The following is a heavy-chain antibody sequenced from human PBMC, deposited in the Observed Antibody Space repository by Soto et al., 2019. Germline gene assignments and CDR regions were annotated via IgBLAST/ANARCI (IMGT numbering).Heavy chain of an antibody. CDR3: ARGGSYFDY. CDR2: ISYDGSNK. Sequence: VQLVESGGGLVKPGGSLRLSCAASGFTFSSYSMNWVRQAPGKGLEWVAVISYDGSNKYYADSVKGRFTISRDNSKNTLYLQMNSLRAEDTAVYYCARGGSYFDYWGQGTLVTVSS. D-gene: IGHD1-26*01. J-gene: IGHJ4*02. V-gene: IGHV3-30*03. CDR1: GFTFSSYS.